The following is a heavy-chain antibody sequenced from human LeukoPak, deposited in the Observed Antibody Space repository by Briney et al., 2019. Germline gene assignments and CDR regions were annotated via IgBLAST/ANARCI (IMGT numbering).Heavy chain of an antibody. J-gene: IGHJ4*02. V-gene: IGHV3-11*05. CDR2: ISNSGTNT. Sequence: WGSLRLSCAASKFTFSEYYMSWIRQAPGKGLEWVSYISNSGTNTKYADSVKGRFTISRDNAKNSLYLQMNSLRADDTAVYYCARVVSSGSPLDYWCQGTLVTVSS. CDR1: KFTFSEYY. CDR3: ARVVSSGSPLDY. D-gene: IGHD3-22*01.